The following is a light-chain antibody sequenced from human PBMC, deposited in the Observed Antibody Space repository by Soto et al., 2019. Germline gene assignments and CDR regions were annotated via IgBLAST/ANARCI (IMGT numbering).Light chain of an antibody. CDR2: EVT. V-gene: IGLV2-8*01. Sequence: QSALTQPPSASGSPGQSVTISCTGTSSDVGGYNFVSWYQHHPGKAPKLIIYEVTKRPSGVPDRFSGAKSGNTASLTVSGLQAEDEADYYCSSYAGSNNYVVGTGTKLTVL. J-gene: IGLJ1*01. CDR1: SSDVGGYNF. CDR3: SSYAGSNNYV.